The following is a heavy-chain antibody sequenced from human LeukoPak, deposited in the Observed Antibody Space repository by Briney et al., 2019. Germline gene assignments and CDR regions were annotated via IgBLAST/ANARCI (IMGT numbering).Heavy chain of an antibody. CDR2: ISGSGGST. D-gene: IGHD3-22*01. J-gene: IGHJ4*02. CDR3: ASESQSSGYYWGGDY. Sequence: PGGSLRLSCAASGFTFSSYAMSWVRQAPGKGLEWVSAISGSGGSTYYADSVKGRFIISRDNSKNTLYLQMNSLRAEDTAVYYCASESQSSGYYWGGDYWGQGTLVTVSS. V-gene: IGHV3-23*01. CDR1: GFTFSSYA.